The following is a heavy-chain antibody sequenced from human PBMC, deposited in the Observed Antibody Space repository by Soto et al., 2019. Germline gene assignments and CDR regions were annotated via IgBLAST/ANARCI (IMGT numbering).Heavy chain of an antibody. CDR1: GYTFTSYA. J-gene: IGHJ4*02. Sequence: QVQLVQSGAEEKKPGASVKVSCKASGYTFTSYAMHWVRQAPGQRLEWMGWINAGNGNTKYSQKFQGRVTITRDTSPSTAYMELSSLRSEDTAVYYCARDLGYALPDYWGQGTLVTVSS. CDR3: ARDLGYALPDY. CDR2: INAGNGNT. V-gene: IGHV1-3*05. D-gene: IGHD2-15*01.